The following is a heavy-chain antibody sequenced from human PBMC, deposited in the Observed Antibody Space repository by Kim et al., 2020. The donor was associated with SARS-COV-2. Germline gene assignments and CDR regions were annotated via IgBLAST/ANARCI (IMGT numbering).Heavy chain of an antibody. J-gene: IGHJ4*02. V-gene: IGHV1-2*06. D-gene: IGHD2-2*01. CDR1: GYTVTDYY. Sequence: ASVKVSCKASGYTVTDYYIHWVRQAPGQGLEYMGRVDPNTGATYYVQKFQGRVTMTRDTSTSTVYMELRKLGPDDTAVYYCATRGVGTSSDYWGQGTLATVST. CDR3: ATRGVGTSSDY. CDR2: VDPNTGAT.